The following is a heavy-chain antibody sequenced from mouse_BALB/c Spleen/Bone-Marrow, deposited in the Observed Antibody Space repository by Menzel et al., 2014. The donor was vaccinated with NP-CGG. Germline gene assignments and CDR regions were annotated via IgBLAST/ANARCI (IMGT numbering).Heavy chain of an antibody. J-gene: IGHJ3*01. V-gene: IGHV1S126*01. CDR2: IDPSDSET. CDR1: DYSFTSYW. D-gene: IGHD2-1*01. CDR3: ASPSDGNPFAY. Sequence: QVQLQQSEPQLVRPGASVKISCKASDYSFTSYWMHWVKQKPGQGLEWIGMIDPSDSETRLNQKFKDKATLTVDKSSSTAYMRLSSPTSEDSAVYYCASPSDGNPFAYWGQGTLVTVSA.